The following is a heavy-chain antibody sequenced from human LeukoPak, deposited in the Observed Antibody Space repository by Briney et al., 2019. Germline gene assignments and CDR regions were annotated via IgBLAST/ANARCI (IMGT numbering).Heavy chain of an antibody. CDR1: GYRFTSYW. D-gene: IGHD4-23*01. CDR2: IYPGDSDT. V-gene: IGHV5-51*01. J-gene: IGHJ1*01. CDR3: ARMSGGGEYIQH. Sequence: GGALKISCKGSGYRFTSYWIGWVRPRPGKGLEWMGIIYPGDSDTRCSPSFQGQVTISDDKSISTAYLQWSSLKASDTAMYYCARMSGGGEYIQHWGQGTLVTVAS.